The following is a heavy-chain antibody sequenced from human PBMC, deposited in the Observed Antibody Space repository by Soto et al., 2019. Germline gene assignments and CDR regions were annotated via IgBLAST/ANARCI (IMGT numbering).Heavy chain of an antibody. CDR3: ARERENDSSSWYLVPEFYFDY. D-gene: IGHD6-13*01. CDR2: IWYDGSNK. V-gene: IGHV3-33*01. CDR1: GFTFSSYG. Sequence: GGSLRLSCAASGFTFSSYGMHWVRQAPGKGLEWVAVIWYDGSNKYYADSVKGRFTISRDNSKNTLYLQMNSLRAEDTAVYYCARERENDSSSWYLVPEFYFDYWGQRTLVTVSS. J-gene: IGHJ4*02.